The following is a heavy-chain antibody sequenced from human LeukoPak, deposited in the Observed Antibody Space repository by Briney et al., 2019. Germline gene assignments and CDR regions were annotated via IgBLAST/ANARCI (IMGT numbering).Heavy chain of an antibody. V-gene: IGHV3-64D*06. Sequence: GGSLRLSCSASGFSFSSDGLDWVRQAPGKGLEFVSGITSNGGSTYYADSVKGRFTISRDNSKNTLYLQMSSLRTEDTAVYYCVRDHDWVDFDNWGQGTMVTVSS. J-gene: IGHJ3*02. D-gene: IGHD3-9*01. CDR3: VRDHDWVDFDN. CDR1: GFSFSSDG. CDR2: ITSNGGST.